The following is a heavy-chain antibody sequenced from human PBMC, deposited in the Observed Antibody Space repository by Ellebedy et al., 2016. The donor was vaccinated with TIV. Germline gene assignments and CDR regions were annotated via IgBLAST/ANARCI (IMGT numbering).Heavy chain of an antibody. CDR3: ASLSGYSYGPSVFDY. Sequence: MPGGSLRLSCSVSGGSISSSSYHWGWIRQPPGKGLEWIGSIHYSGSTNYNPSLKSRLTFSVDTSKNQFSLKLSSVTAADTAVYYCASLSGYSYGPSVFDYWGQGTLVTVSS. V-gene: IGHV4-39*07. D-gene: IGHD5-18*01. CDR2: IHYSGST. J-gene: IGHJ4*02. CDR1: GGSISSSSYH.